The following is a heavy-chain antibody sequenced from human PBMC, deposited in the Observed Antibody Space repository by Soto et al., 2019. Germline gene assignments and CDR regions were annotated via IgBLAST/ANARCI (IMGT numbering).Heavy chain of an antibody. Sequence: SEPLSLTRTVAGGSITRYYWSWFRKPPGKGLEWIGYIYYSGSTNYNPSLKSRVTISVDTSKNQFSLKLSSVTAADTAVYYCAARGYYGSGSLSRSDMDVWGKWTMVTVSS. CDR3: AARGYYGSGSLSRSDMDV. J-gene: IGHJ6*03. CDR2: IYYSGST. CDR1: GGSITRYY. D-gene: IGHD3-10*01. V-gene: IGHV4-59*01.